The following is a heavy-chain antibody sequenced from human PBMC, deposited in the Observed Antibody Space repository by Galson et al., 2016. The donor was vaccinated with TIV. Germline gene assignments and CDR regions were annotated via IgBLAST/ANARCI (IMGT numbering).Heavy chain of an antibody. V-gene: IGHV3-33*03. Sequence: SLRLSCATSGLTFTSYGIHWVRQAPGKGLEWLAVMSHDGNKENYADSVRGRFTMSRDVPKSTLYLQMGSLEVEDTAVYFCAKDRLWEEWLEPLDLWGQGTTVTVSS. CDR2: MSHDGNKE. J-gene: IGHJ6*02. CDR1: GLTFTSYG. CDR3: AKDRLWEEWLEPLDL. D-gene: IGHD6-19*01.